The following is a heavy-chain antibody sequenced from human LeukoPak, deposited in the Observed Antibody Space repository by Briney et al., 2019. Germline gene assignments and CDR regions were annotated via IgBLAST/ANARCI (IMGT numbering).Heavy chain of an antibody. CDR2: IKHDGSEK. CDR3: ARYITRIDSGVGGTDAFDM. CDR1: GFTFSSHW. J-gene: IGHJ3*02. Sequence: PGGSLRLSCAASGFTFSSHWMTWVRQAPGMGLEWVANIKHDGSEKYYVDSVKGRFTISRDNAKNSLCLQMNSLRAEDTAVYYCARYITRIDSGVGGTDAFDMWGQGTMVSVSS. V-gene: IGHV3-7*01. D-gene: IGHD4/OR15-4a*01.